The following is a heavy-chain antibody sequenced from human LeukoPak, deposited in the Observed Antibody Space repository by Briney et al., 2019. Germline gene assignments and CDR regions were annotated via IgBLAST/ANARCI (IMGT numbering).Heavy chain of an antibody. J-gene: IGHJ4*02. CDR3: ARSGGYSSPLGY. CDR1: GGSLSSYY. V-gene: IGHV4-59*08. D-gene: IGHD6-13*01. Sequence: SETLSLTCTVSGGSLSSYYWTWIRQPPGKGLEWIGYISYSGSTNYNPSLKSRLTISVDTSRNQFSLKLTSVTAADTAVYYCARSGGYSSPLGYWGQGTLVTVSS. CDR2: ISYSGST.